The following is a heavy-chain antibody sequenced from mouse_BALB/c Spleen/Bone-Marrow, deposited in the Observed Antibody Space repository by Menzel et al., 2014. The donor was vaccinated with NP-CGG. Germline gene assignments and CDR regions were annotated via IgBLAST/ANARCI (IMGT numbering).Heavy chain of an antibody. CDR2: FSSGDNYT. CDR3: ARQGTGTGYFDY. CDR1: GFAFXSYG. J-gene: IGHJ2*01. V-gene: IGHV5-9*02. Sequence: EVKLVESGGGLVKPGGSLKLSCAASGFAFXSYGMSWVHQTPEKRLEWVATFSSGDNYTYYPDSVKGRFTLSRGNARNTLYLQMTSLRSEDTAFYYCARQGTGTGYFDYWGQGTTLTVSS. D-gene: IGHD4-1*01.